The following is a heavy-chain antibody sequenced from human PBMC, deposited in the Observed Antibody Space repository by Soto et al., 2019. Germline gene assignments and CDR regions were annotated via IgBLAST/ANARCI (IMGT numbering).Heavy chain of an antibody. V-gene: IGHV3-9*01. CDR1: GFSFDDYA. Sequence: GGSLRLSCAASGFSFDDYAMNWVRQAPGKGLEWVSGISWNSGNIAYADSVKGRFTISRDNAKNSLFLQMNSLRAEDTALYYCEKVDYMVRGAPDYWGRGTLVTVSS. D-gene: IGHD3-10*01. J-gene: IGHJ4*02. CDR3: EKVDYMVRGAPDY. CDR2: ISWNSGNI.